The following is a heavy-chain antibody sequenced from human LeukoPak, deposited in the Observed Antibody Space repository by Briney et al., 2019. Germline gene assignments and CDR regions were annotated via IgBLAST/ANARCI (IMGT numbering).Heavy chain of an antibody. Sequence: GGSLRLSCAASGFTFSSYWMSWVRQAPGKGLEWVANIKQDGSEKYYVDSVKGRFTISRDNAKNSLYLQMNSLRAEDTAVYYCARDGGYSGSYFDYWGQGTLVTVSS. V-gene: IGHV3-7*01. CDR2: IKQDGSEK. J-gene: IGHJ4*02. CDR1: GFTFSSYW. D-gene: IGHD1-26*01. CDR3: ARDGGYSGSYFDY.